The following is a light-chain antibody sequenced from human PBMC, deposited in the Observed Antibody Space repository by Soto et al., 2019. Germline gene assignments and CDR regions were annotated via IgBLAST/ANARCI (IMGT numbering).Light chain of an antibody. CDR2: GAS. CDR3: QQYVTSPPMYT. V-gene: IGKV3-20*01. J-gene: IGKJ2*01. Sequence: EIVLTQSPGTLSLSPGERATLSCRTSQSVNSRYLAWYQQKPGQAPRLLIYGASSRATGIPDRFSGSGSGTDFTLTISRLEHEDFAVYYCQQYVTSPPMYTFGQGTKLEIK. CDR1: QSVNSRY.